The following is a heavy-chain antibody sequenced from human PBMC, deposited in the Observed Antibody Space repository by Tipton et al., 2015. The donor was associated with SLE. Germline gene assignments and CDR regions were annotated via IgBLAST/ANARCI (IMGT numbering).Heavy chain of an antibody. CDR2: IFHSGSA. CDR3: AGRTGGNSWSP. J-gene: IGHJ5*02. V-gene: IGHV4-38-2*01. D-gene: IGHD6-13*01. Sequence: TLSLTCAVSDYSISSGNYWAWIRQPPGKGLEWIGTIFHSGSAYYNPSLKSRVTISVDTPNNQFSLKLNSVTAADTAVYYCAGRTGGNSWSPWGQGTLVTVSS. CDR1: DYSISSGNY.